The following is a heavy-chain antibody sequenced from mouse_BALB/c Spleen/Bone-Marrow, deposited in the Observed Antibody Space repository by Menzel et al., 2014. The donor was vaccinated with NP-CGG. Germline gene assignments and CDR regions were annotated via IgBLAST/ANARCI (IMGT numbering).Heavy chain of an antibody. Sequence: EVQRVESGPELVKPGASVKISCKASGYSFTGYFMNWVMQSHGKSLEWIGRINPYNGDTFYNQKFKGKATLTVDKSSSTAHMELRSLASEDSAVYYCARDYSEHDCDYWGQGTTLTVSS. V-gene: IGHV1-20*02. J-gene: IGHJ2*01. D-gene: IGHD2-4*01. CDR3: ARDYSEHDCDY. CDR2: INPYNGDT. CDR1: GYSFTGYF.